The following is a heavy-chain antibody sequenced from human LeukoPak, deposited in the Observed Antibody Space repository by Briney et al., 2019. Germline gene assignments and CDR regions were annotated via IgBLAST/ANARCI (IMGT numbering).Heavy chain of an antibody. Sequence: SEALFLTFSVSGHSISSSYGGTWVRQPPGGGLGGHGELYHSGSTNYKPSLKRRVTISVDKSKNQFSLKLSSVTAADTAVYYCARDPMRWTTFNDAFDIWGQGTMVTVSS. D-gene: IGHD5-24*01. V-gene: IGHV4-4*02. J-gene: IGHJ3*02. CDR2: LYHSGST. CDR3: ARDPMRWTTFNDAFDI. CDR1: GHSISSSYG.